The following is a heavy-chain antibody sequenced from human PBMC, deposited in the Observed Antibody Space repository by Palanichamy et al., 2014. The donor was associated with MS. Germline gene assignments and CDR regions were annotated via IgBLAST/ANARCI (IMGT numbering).Heavy chain of an antibody. J-gene: IGHJ4*02. V-gene: IGHV1-46*01. Sequence: QVQLVQSGAEVKKPGVSVKVSCKASGYTFTVYYMHWVRQAPGQGLEWMGVINPVGGSTTYAQKFEGSVTMTSDTSTSTVYMELSSLRSEDTAIYYCARSGTYGNIDYWGQGTLVTVSS. CDR1: GYTFTVYY. CDR3: ARSGTYGNIDY. CDR2: INPVGGST. D-gene: IGHD4-17*01.